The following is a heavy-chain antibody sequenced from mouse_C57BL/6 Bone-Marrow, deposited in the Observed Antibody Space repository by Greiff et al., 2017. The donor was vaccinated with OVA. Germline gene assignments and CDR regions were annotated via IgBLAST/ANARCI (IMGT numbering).Heavy chain of an antibody. CDR2: ISNLAYSI. J-gene: IGHJ1*03. D-gene: IGHD4-1*01. V-gene: IGHV5-15*01. CDR1: GFTFSDYG. Sequence: EVKLLEPGGGLVQPGGSLKLSCAASGFTFSDYGMAWVRQAPRKGPEWVAFISNLAYSIYYADTVTGRFTIPRENAKNTLYLEMSSLRSKDKAMYYCARHKTGPYWYFDVWGTGTTVTVSS. CDR3: ARHKTGPYWYFDV.